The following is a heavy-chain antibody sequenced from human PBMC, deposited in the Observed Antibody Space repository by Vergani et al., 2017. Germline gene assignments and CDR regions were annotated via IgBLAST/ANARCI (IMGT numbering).Heavy chain of an antibody. Sequence: QVQLVQSGAEVKKPGASVKVSCKASGYTFTSYDINWVRQATGQGLEWMGWMNPNSGNTGYAQKFQGRVTMTRNTPIRTAYMELSSLRSEDTAVYYCARRRDIVVVVAATPRYYYYMDVWGKGTTVTVSS. CDR3: ARRRDIVVVVAATPRYYYYMDV. CDR1: GYTFTSYD. D-gene: IGHD2-15*01. J-gene: IGHJ6*03. CDR2: MNPNSGNT. V-gene: IGHV1-8*01.